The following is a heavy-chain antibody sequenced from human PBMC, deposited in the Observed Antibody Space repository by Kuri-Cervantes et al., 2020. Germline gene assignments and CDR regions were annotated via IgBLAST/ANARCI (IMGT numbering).Heavy chain of an antibody. V-gene: IGHV3-30*03. J-gene: IGHJ4*02. CDR2: ISYDGVNK. CDR3: ASIAAAGTSY. D-gene: IGHD6-13*01. CDR1: GFSFRNYG. Sequence: GESLKISCAASGFSFRNYGIHWVRQAPGKGLEWVAVISYDGVNKYYADSVKGRFTISRDNSKNTLYLQMNSLRSEDTAVYYCASIAAAGTSYWGQGTLVTVSS.